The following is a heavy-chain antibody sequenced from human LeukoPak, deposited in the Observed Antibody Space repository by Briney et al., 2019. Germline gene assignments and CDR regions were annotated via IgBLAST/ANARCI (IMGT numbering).Heavy chain of an antibody. J-gene: IGHJ4*02. CDR1: GFTFSNVW. V-gene: IGHV3-15*07. D-gene: IGHD6-13*01. CDR2: IKSKTDGGTT. CDR3: TTRIAAAGYFDY. Sequence: GGSLRLSCAASGFTFSNVWMNWVRQAPGKGLEWVGRIKSKTDGGTTDYAAPVKGRFTISRDDSRNTLYLQMNSLKTEDTAVYYCTTRIAAAGYFDYWGQGTLVTVSS.